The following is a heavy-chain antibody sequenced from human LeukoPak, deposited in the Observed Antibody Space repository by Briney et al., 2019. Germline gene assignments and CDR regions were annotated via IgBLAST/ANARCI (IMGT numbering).Heavy chain of an antibody. CDR3: ARGGYYYGSGSYSYFDY. V-gene: IGHV4-59*01. D-gene: IGHD3-10*01. J-gene: IGHJ4*02. CDR1: GVSIGSYY. Sequence: SETLSLTCTVSGVSIGSYYWSWIRQPPGKGLEWIGYIYYSGSTNYNPSLKSRGTISVDTSKNQFSLKLSSVTAADTAVYYCARGGYYYGSGSYSYFDYWGQGTLVTVSS. CDR2: IYYSGST.